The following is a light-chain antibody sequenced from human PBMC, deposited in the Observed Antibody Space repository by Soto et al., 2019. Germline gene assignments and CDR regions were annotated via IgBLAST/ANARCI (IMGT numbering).Light chain of an antibody. CDR2: GAY. J-gene: IGKJ5*01. V-gene: IGKV1D-12*01. CDR3: QQARSFPVT. Sequence: IQVTQSQSSLSASVGDTVTITCLSSQDLGRWLAWYQQKPGKAPKIVIFGAYSLQSGVPSRFSGSGSGTEFMLTISSLQPEDFATYYCQQARSFPVTFGQGTRLEIK. CDR1: QDLGRW.